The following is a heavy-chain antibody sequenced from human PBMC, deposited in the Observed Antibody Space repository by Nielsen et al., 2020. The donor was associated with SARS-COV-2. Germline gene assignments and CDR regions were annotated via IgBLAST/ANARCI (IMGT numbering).Heavy chain of an antibody. CDR1: GFRVSQFG. V-gene: IGHV3-33*06. J-gene: IGHJ4*02. CDR2: MWADGIKK. Sequence: GGSLRLSCAASGFRVSQFGMHWVRQAPGKGLEWVADMWADGIKKYSIDSVKGRFTISRDNSRNTLYLEMNSLRADDTAVYYCAKHEGEDWGQGTLVTVSS. CDR3: AKHEGED. D-gene: IGHD3-10*01.